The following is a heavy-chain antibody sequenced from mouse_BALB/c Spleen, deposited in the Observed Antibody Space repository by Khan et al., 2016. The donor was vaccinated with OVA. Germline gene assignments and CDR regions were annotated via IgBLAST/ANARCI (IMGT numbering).Heavy chain of an antibody. CDR1: GFSLTNYG. J-gene: IGHJ4*01. Sequence: QVQLKESGPGLVAPSQSLSITCTISGFSLTNYGVHWVRQPPGKGLEWLVVIWSDGSTTYNSALNSRLTISKDNSKSHVFLKMNSLQADDTAVYFGARQPYYHYNIMDYWGQGTSVTVSS. D-gene: IGHD2-10*01. CDR2: IWSDGST. V-gene: IGHV2-6-1*01. CDR3: ARQPYYHYNIMDY.